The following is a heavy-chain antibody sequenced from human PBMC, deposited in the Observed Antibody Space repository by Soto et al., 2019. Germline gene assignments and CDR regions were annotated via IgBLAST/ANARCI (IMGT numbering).Heavy chain of an antibody. CDR2: ISYDGSNK. V-gene: IGHV3-30-3*01. Sequence: GGSPRLSCAASGFTFSSYAMHWVRQAPGKGLEWVAVISYDGSNKYYADSVKGRFTISRDNSKNTLYLQMNSLRAEDTAVYYCARDGWAATFHYYGMDVWGQGTTVTVSS. D-gene: IGHD2-15*01. CDR1: GFTFSSYA. J-gene: IGHJ6*02. CDR3: ARDGWAATFHYYGMDV.